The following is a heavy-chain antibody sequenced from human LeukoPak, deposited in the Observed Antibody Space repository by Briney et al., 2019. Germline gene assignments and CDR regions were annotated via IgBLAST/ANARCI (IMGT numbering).Heavy chain of an antibody. CDR2: IIPIFGTA. CDR1: GGTFSSYA. V-gene: IGHV1-69*13. D-gene: IGHD3-22*01. CDR3: ARGRYYYDSSGYYGPFDY. J-gene: IGHJ4*02. Sequence: ASVTVSCKASGGTFSSYAISWVRQAPGQGLEWMGGIIPIFGTANYAQKFQGRVTITADESTSTAYMELSSLRSEDTAVYYCARGRYYYDSSGYYGPFDYWGQGTLVTVSS.